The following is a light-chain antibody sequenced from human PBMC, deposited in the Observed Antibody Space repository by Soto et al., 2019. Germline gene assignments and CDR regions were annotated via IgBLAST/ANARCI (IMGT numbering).Light chain of an antibody. Sequence: QSALTQPRSVSGSPGQSVTISCTGTSSDVGGSSHVSWYQHHPGKAPKLMIYDVSKWPSGVPDRFSGSKSGNTASLTISGLQAEDEADYYCCSSAGSYTFVFGTGTKLTVL. CDR2: DVS. CDR3: CSSAGSYTFV. J-gene: IGLJ1*01. V-gene: IGLV2-11*01. CDR1: SSDVGGSSH.